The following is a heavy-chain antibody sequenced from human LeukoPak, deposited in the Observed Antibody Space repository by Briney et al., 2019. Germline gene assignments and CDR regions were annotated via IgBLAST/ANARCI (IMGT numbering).Heavy chain of an antibody. CDR2: ISDSGGST. V-gene: IGHV3-23*01. CDR3: ATGGRSGMAFDF. D-gene: IGHD5-24*01. CDR1: GFTFSNYA. J-gene: IGHJ4*02. Sequence: GGSLRLSCAASGFTFSNYAMSWVRQAPGKGLEWVSGISDSGGSTYYADSVMGRFSISRDNSKSTLYLQMSSLRVEDTAVYYCATGGRSGMAFDFWGQGTLVTVSS.